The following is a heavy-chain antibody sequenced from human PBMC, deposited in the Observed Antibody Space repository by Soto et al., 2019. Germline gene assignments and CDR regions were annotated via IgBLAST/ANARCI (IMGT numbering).Heavy chain of an antibody. CDR3: AKTWFGEDNYGMDV. J-gene: IGHJ6*02. D-gene: IGHD3-10*01. CDR1: GFTFTSYG. Sequence: QVQLVESGGGVVQPGTSLRLSFAASGFTFTSYGLHWVRQAPGKGLEWVAGISYDGSKKYFADSVKGRFTISRDNPRSTLFLDMNSLRGEDTAIYYCAKTWFGEDNYGMDVWGQGTTVTVSS. CDR2: ISYDGSKK. V-gene: IGHV3-30*18.